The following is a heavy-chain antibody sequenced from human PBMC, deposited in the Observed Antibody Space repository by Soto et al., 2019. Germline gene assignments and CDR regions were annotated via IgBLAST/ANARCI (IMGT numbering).Heavy chain of an antibody. Sequence: PCWSLRLSCAASGLNFGNNWMHWVRQAPGKGLEWVSRMNSDGRTTNYADSVKGRFTVSRDNAKNTLYLQMNSLRAEDTAVYYCATAEVDYWGPGTLVTVSS. CDR1: GLNFGNNW. CDR2: MNSDGRTT. J-gene: IGHJ4*02. CDR3: ATAEVDY. V-gene: IGHV3-74*01.